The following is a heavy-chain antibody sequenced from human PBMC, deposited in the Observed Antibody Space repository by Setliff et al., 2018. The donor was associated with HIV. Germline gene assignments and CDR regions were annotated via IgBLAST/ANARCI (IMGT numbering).Heavy chain of an antibody. J-gene: IGHJ6*03. CDR1: GGSFSGYF. CDR2: INQRGSI. D-gene: IGHD3-10*01. Sequence: PSETLSLTCAIYGGSFSGYFWIWIRQPPGKGLEWIGEINQRGSIYYNSSLKSRVTIAVDTSKNQFSLNLSAVTAADTAVYYCARGSVFWDRGNHYQYMDVWAKGTTVTVSS. V-gene: IGHV4-34*01. CDR3: ARGSVFWDRGNHYQYMDV.